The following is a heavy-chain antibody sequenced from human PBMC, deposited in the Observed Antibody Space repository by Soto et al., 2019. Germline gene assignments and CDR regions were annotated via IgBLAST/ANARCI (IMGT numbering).Heavy chain of an antibody. CDR3: ATPIAATGLFDY. CDR2: FDPEDGET. D-gene: IGHD2-15*01. Sequence: SVEVSCKVSGYTLTELSMHWVRQAPGKGLEWMGGFDPEDGETIYAQKFQGRVTMTEDTSTDTAYMELSSLRSEDTAVYYCATPIAATGLFDYWGQGTLVTVSS. V-gene: IGHV1-24*01. J-gene: IGHJ4*02. CDR1: GYTLTELS.